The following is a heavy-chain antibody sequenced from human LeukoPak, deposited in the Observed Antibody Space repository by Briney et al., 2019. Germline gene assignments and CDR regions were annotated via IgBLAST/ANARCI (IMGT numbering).Heavy chain of an antibody. CDR1: GYTFTGYY. Sequence: ASVKVSCKSSGYTFTGYYMHWVRQAPGQGLEWMGIINPSGGNANYVQKFQGRVIMTRDTSTSTVYMEISSLRSEDTALYYCARQRGGQYEDGFDMWGQGTMVTVSS. V-gene: IGHV1-46*01. D-gene: IGHD2-8*01. J-gene: IGHJ3*02. CDR3: ARQRGGQYEDGFDM. CDR2: INPSGGNA.